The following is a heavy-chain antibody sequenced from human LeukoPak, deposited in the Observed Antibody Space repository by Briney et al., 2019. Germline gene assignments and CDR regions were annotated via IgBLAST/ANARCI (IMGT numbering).Heavy chain of an antibody. V-gene: IGHV4-30-2*01. CDR3: ARLQYCSGTSCYWFDP. J-gene: IGHJ5*02. CDR2: IDHTGST. Sequence: PSETLSLTCDVSGGSISSGLYSWSWIRQPLGKGVEWIGYIDHTGSTYYHPSLKSRVTISVDTSKNQFSLRLSSVTAADTAVYYCARLQYCSGTSCYWFDPWGQGTLVTVSS. D-gene: IGHD2-2*01. CDR1: GGSISSGLYS.